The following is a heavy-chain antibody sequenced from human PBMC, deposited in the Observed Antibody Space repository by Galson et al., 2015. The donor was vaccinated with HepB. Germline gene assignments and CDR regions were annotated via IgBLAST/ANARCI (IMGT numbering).Heavy chain of an antibody. V-gene: IGHV6-1*01. Sequence: CAISGDSVSSNYAVWSWIRQSPSRGLEWLGRTYYRSKWIYDYAESVKSRTTITPDTSKNLVSLQLHSVIPEDAAVYYCAYGVDVWGQGTTVTVSS. J-gene: IGHJ6*02. CDR2: TYYRSKWIY. CDR3: AYGVDV. CDR1: GDSVSSNYAV.